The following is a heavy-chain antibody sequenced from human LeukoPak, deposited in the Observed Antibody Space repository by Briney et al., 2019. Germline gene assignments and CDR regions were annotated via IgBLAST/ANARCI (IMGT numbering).Heavy chain of an antibody. D-gene: IGHD3-22*01. CDR3: ATLPPYYYDSSGRNSH. V-gene: IGHV1-24*01. J-gene: IGHJ4*02. CDR1: GYTLTELS. Sequence: GASVKVSCKVSGYTLTELSMHWVRQAPGKGLEWMGGFDPEDGETIYAQKFQGRVTMTEDTSTDTAYMELSSLRSEDTAVYYCATLPPYYYDSSGRNSHWGQGTLVTVSS. CDR2: FDPEDGET.